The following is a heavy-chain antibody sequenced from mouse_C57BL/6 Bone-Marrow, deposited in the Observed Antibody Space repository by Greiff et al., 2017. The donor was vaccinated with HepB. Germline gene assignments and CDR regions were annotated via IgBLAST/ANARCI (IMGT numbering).Heavy chain of an antibody. D-gene: IGHD2-4*01. J-gene: IGHJ4*01. Sequence: EVKLMESGPGLVKPSQSLSLTCSVTGYSITSGYYWNWIRQFPGNKLEWMGYISYDGSNNYNPSLKNRISITRDTSKNQFFLKLNSVTTEDTATYYCAREGDDYDRAMDYWGQGTSVTVSS. CDR2: ISYDGSN. V-gene: IGHV3-6*01. CDR1: GYSITSGYY. CDR3: AREGDDYDRAMDY.